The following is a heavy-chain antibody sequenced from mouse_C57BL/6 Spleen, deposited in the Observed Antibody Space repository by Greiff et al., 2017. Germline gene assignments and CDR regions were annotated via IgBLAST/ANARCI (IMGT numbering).Heavy chain of an antibody. J-gene: IGHJ2*01. CDR3: ARDSSGYVDY. D-gene: IGHD3-2*02. Sequence: QVQLQQSGAELVRPGTSVKVSCKASGYAFTNYLIEWVKQRPGQGLEWIGVINPGSGGTNYNEKFKGKATLTADKSSSTAYMQLSSLTAEDAAVYFCARDSSGYVDYWGQGTTLTVSS. CDR1: GYAFTNYL. CDR2: INPGSGGT. V-gene: IGHV1-54*01.